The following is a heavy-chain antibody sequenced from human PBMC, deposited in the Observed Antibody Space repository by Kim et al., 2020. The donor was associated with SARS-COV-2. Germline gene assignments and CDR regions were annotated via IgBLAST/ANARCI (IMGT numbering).Heavy chain of an antibody. J-gene: IGHJ5*02. D-gene: IGHD3-22*01. Sequence: AQKFQGRVTMTRNTSISTAYMELSSLRSEDTAVYYCARADYYDSSGYYYASWGQGTLVTVSS. CDR3: ARADYYDSSGYYYAS. V-gene: IGHV1-8*01.